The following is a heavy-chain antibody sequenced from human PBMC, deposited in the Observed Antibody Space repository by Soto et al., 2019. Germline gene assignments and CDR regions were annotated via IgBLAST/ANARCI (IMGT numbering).Heavy chain of an antibody. J-gene: IGHJ4*02. V-gene: IGHV3-23*01. CDR3: AKDRDDILTGFFDY. D-gene: IGHD3-9*01. CDR2: ISGSGGST. CDR1: GFTFSSYA. Sequence: GGALRLSCAASGFTFSSYAMSWVRQAPGKGLEWVSAISGSGGSTYYADSVKGRFTISRDNSKNTLYLQMNSLRAEDTAVYYCAKDRDDILTGFFDYWGQGTLVTVSS.